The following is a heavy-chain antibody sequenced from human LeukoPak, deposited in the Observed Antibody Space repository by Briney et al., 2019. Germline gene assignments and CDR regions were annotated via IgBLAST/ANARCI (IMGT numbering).Heavy chain of an antibody. V-gene: IGHV3-21*01. J-gene: IGHJ6*03. Sequence: TGGSLRLSCAASGFTFSSYSMNWVRQAPGKGLEWVSSISSSSSYIYYADSVKGRFTISRDNAKNSLYLQMNSLRAEDTAVYYCARAGVVEWSLRDYYYMDVWGKGTTVTVSS. CDR3: ARAGVVEWSLRDYYYMDV. D-gene: IGHD3-3*01. CDR2: ISSSSSYI. CDR1: GFTFSSYS.